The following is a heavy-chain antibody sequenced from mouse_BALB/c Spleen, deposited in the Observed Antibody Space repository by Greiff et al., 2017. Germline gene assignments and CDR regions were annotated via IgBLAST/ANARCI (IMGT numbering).Heavy chain of an antibody. CDR2: ISDGGSYT. V-gene: IGHV5-4*02. CDR1: GFTFSDYY. D-gene: IGHD2-1*01. CDR3: ARDRGNYEGFAY. J-gene: IGHJ3*01. Sequence: EVQRVESGGGLVKPGGSLKLSCAASGFTFSDYYMYWVRQTPEKRLEWVATISDGGSYTYYPDSVKGRFTISRDNAKNNLYLQMSSLKSEDTAMYYCARDRGNYEGFAYWGQGTLVTVSA.